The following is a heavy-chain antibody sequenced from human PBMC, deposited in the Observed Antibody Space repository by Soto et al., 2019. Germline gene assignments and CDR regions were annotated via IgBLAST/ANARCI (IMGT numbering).Heavy chain of an antibody. J-gene: IGHJ4*02. CDR3: ARRREWVGVATIQYYFDY. Sequence: SETLSLTCTVSGGSISSYYWSWIRQPPGKGLEWIGYIYYSGSTNYNPSLKSRVTIPVDTSKNQCSLKLSSMTAADTAVYYCARRREWVGVATIQYYFDYWGQGTLVTVSS. CDR2: IYYSGST. CDR1: GGSISSYY. D-gene: IGHD5-12*01. V-gene: IGHV4-59*08.